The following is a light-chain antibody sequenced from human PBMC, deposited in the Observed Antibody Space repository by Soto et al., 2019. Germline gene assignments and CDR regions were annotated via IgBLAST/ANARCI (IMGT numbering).Light chain of an antibody. Sequence: DIQMTQSPSSLFASVGDRVTITCRASQSINRYLNWYQQKPGTAPKLLISGASSLQSGVPSRFSGSGSGTDFTLTISSLQPEDFATYYCQQGSSTLTFGGGTKVDIK. CDR2: GAS. CDR3: QQGSSTLT. V-gene: IGKV1-39*01. J-gene: IGKJ4*01. CDR1: QSINRY.